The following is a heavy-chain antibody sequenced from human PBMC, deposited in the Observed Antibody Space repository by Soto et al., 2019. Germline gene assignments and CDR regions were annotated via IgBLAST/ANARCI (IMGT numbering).Heavy chain of an antibody. CDR3: AREMYYDILTGYYIPLDAFDI. D-gene: IGHD3-9*01. V-gene: IGHV3-7*03. CDR2: IKQDGSEK. CDR1: GFTFSNYV. Sequence: LRLSCAASGFTFSNYVMHWVRQAPGKGLEWVANIKQDGSEKYYVDSVKGRFTISRDNAKNSLYLQMNSLRAEDTAVYYCAREMYYDILTGYYIPLDAFDIWGQGTMVTVSS. J-gene: IGHJ3*02.